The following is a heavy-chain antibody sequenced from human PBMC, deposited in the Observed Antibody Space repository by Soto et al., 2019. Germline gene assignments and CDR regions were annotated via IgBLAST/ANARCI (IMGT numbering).Heavy chain of an antibody. Sequence: QVYLVQSGAEVRRPGASVKVSCTAFGYILTGYSLHWVRQAPGQGLEWMWWIDTNSGATNSAEKFHGRVSMTRDTSISAAYLELSSLRSDDTAVHYCARGYGSSPNMELRFGMDVWGQGTTISVSS. D-gene: IGHD5-18*01. CDR2: IDTNSGAT. CDR1: GYILTGYS. J-gene: IGHJ6*02. CDR3: ARGYGSSPNMELRFGMDV. V-gene: IGHV1-2*02.